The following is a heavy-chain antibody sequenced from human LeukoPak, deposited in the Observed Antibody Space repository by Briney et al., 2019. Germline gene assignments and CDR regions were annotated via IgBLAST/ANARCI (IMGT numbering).Heavy chain of an antibody. CDR3: ARDLARNYDILTGLVY. Sequence: ASVKVSCKASGYTFTGYYMHWVRQAPGQGLEWMGIINPSGGSTSYAQKFQGRVTMTRDTSTSTVYMELSSLRSEDTAVYYCARDLARNYDILTGLVYWGQGTLVTVSS. J-gene: IGHJ4*02. CDR1: GYTFTGYY. CDR2: INPSGGST. D-gene: IGHD3-9*01. V-gene: IGHV1-46*01.